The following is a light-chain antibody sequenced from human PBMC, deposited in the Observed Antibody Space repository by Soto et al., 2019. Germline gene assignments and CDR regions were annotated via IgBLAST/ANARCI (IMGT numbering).Light chain of an antibody. V-gene: IGLV2-14*03. Sequence: QSALTQPASVSGSPGQSITLSCTGTSSDVGNYEYVSLYQQYPGKAPKLKIYAVSRRPSGVSNRFSGSKSGNTASLTISGLQAEDEADYYCTSYTPSSTYVFGTGTKLTVL. CDR1: SSDVGNYEY. CDR3: TSYTPSSTYV. J-gene: IGLJ1*01. CDR2: AVS.